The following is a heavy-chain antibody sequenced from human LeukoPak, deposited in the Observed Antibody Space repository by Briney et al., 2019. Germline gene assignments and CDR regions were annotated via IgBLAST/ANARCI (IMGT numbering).Heavy chain of an antibody. V-gene: IGHV4-59*08. Sequence: SETLSLTCTVSGGSSSSYYWSWIRQPPGKGLEWIGYIYYSGSTNYNPPLKSRVTISVDTSNNQFSLKLSSVTDADTVVYYCARPDILTGYIDYWGQGTLVTVSS. D-gene: IGHD3-9*01. CDR1: GGSSSSYY. CDR2: IYYSGST. J-gene: IGHJ4*02. CDR3: ARPDILTGYIDY.